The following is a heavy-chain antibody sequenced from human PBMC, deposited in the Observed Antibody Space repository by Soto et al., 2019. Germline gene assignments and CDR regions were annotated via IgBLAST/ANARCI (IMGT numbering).Heavy chain of an antibody. CDR1: GGSISSYY. Sequence: SETLSLTCTVSGGSISSYYWSWIRQPPGKGLEWIGYIYYSGSTYYNPSLKSRVTISVDTSKNQFSLKLSSVTAADTAVYYCAREGFLEWLPPQKRHGEYYYGKDVWGQGTTVTVSS. CDR3: AREGFLEWLPPQKRHGEYYYGKDV. J-gene: IGHJ6*02. V-gene: IGHV4-59*12. D-gene: IGHD3-3*01. CDR2: IYYSGST.